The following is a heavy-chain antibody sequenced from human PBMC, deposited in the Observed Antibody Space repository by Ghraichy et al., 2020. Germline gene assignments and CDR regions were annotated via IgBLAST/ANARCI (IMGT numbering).Heavy chain of an antibody. D-gene: IGHD3-3*01. Sequence: SETLSLTRSVSGGSIRNSSYYWGWVRQPPGKGLEWVGSIYYTGSTYYRPSLKSRVTISIDTFKNHFSLKLTSVAAADTAVYYCARSHYDFWSGYSNFDFWGQGTLVSVSS. CDR1: GGSIRNSSYY. J-gene: IGHJ4*02. CDR2: IYYTGST. V-gene: IGHV4-39*02. CDR3: ARSHYDFWSGYSNFDF.